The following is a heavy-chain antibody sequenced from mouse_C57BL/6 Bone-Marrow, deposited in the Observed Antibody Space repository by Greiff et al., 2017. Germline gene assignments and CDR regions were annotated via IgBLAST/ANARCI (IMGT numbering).Heavy chain of an antibody. Sequence: EVMLVESGGGLVQPGGSLSLSCAASGFTFTDYYMSWVRQPPGKALEWLGFIRNKANGYTTEYSASVKGRFTISRDNSQSILYLQMNALRAEDSATYDCASHITTVRYFDVWGTGTTVTVSS. CDR3: ASHITTVRYFDV. CDR1: GFTFTDYY. D-gene: IGHD1-1*01. J-gene: IGHJ1*03. CDR2: IRNKANGYTT. V-gene: IGHV7-3*01.